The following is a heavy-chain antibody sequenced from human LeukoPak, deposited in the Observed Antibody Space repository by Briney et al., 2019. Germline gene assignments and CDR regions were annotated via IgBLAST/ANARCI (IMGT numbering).Heavy chain of an antibody. CDR1: GGSISSSSYY. V-gene: IGHV4-39*01. CDR3: ARHRRYYDILTGYYAGPLDI. CDR2: IYYSGST. J-gene: IGHJ3*02. Sequence: SEALSLTCTVSGGSISSSSYYWGWIRQPPGKGLEWIGSIYYSGSTYYNPSLKSRLTISLHTSKNQFSLKLSSVTAADTAVYYCARHRRYYDILTGYYAGPLDIWGKGTNVTVSS. D-gene: IGHD3-9*01.